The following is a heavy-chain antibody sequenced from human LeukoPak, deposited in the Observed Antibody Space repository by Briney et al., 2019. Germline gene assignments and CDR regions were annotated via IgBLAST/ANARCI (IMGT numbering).Heavy chain of an antibody. J-gene: IGHJ6*02. CDR1: GYTFTSYA. CDR2: INAGNGIT. Sequence: APVKVSCKASGYTFTSYAMHWVRQAPGQRLEWMGWINAGNGITKYSQKFQGRVTITRDTSASTAYMELSSLRSEDTAVYYCARDLDTAMDSLYYYYGMDVWGQGTTVTVSS. V-gene: IGHV1-3*01. CDR3: ARDLDTAMDSLYYYYGMDV. D-gene: IGHD5-18*01.